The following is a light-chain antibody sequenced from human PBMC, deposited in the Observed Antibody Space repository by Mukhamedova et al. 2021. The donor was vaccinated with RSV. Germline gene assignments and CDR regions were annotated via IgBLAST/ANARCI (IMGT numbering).Light chain of an antibody. V-gene: IGKV1-5*03. J-gene: IGKJ4*01. CDR3: QQYNSYS. CDR2: KAP. Sequence: WYQRRVHGKAPKLLIYKAPSLESGVPSRFSGSGSGTEFTLTISSLQPDDFATYYCQQYNSYSFGGGTKVEIK.